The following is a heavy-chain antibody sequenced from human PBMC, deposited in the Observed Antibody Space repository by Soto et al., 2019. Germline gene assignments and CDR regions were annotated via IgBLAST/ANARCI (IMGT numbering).Heavy chain of an antibody. V-gene: IGHV3-7*01. D-gene: IGHD2-2*03. CDR3: ARSRVDVAVAQSFTLRSWFDP. CDR1: GFTFSSYW. Sequence: GGSLRLSCAASGFTFSSYWMSWVRQAPGKGLEWVANIEQDGSEKNYVDSVKGRFTISRDNAKNSLYLQMDSLRAEDTAVYYCARSRVDVAVAQSFTLRSWFDPWGQGTLVTVSS. CDR2: IEQDGSEK. J-gene: IGHJ5*02.